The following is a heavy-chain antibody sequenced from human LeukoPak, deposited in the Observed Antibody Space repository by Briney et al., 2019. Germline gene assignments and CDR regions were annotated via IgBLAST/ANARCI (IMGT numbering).Heavy chain of an antibody. J-gene: IGHJ3*02. Sequence: ASVKVSCKASGYTFTSYDINWVRQATGQGLEWMGWMNPNSGNTGYAQKFQGRVTMTRNTSISTAYMELSSLRSEDTAVYYCARGVYEDPANAFDIWGQGTMVTVSS. CDR3: ARGVYEDPANAFDI. CDR1: GYTFTSYD. V-gene: IGHV1-8*01. D-gene: IGHD2/OR15-2a*01. CDR2: MNPNSGNT.